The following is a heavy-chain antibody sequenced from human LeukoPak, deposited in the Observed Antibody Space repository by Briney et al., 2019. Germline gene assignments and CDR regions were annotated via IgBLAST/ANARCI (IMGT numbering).Heavy chain of an antibody. D-gene: IGHD3-22*01. CDR1: GGSISSISYY. V-gene: IGHV4-39*07. CDR3: ARGPMIVFFGPRIRAFDI. CDR2: VYYSET. Sequence: KASETLSLTCTVSGGSISSISYYWGWIRQPPGKGLEWIGTVYYSETYYNPSLKSRVTISVDTSKNQFSLKLSSVTAADTAVYYCARGPMIVFFGPRIRAFDIWGQGTMVTVSS. J-gene: IGHJ3*02.